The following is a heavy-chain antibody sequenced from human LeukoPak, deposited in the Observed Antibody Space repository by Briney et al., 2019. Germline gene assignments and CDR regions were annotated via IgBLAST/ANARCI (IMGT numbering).Heavy chain of an antibody. V-gene: IGHV3-33*06. CDR2: TWYDGSYK. Sequence: AGGSLRLSCAASGFTFSTYGMHWVRQAPGKRLEWVAVTWYDGSYKYYGDSVKGRFTISRDNSKNTLYLQMASLRVEDTAVYYCAKDTKLGILYDWGQGTLVTVSS. J-gene: IGHJ4*02. D-gene: IGHD2-8*01. CDR3: AKDTKLGILYD. CDR1: GFTFSTYG.